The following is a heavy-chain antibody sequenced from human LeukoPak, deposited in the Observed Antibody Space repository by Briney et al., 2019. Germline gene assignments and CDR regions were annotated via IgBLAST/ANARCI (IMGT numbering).Heavy chain of an antibody. Sequence: GGSLRLSCAASGFTFSNYWMSWVRQAPGKGLEWVADIKQDGTQKYYVESVEGRFTISRDNAKNSLYLQMNSLRVEDTAVYYCARVLPDPYSSSWYGWFDPWGQGTLVTVSS. V-gene: IGHV3-7*05. D-gene: IGHD6-13*01. CDR2: IKQDGTQK. CDR3: ARVLPDPYSSSWYGWFDP. J-gene: IGHJ5*02. CDR1: GFTFSNYW.